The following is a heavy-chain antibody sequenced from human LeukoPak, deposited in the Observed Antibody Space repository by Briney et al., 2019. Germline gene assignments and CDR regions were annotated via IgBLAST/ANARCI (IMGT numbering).Heavy chain of an antibody. J-gene: IGHJ4*02. D-gene: IGHD3-16*01. CDR1: GFTFSTFA. CDR2: ISRSGEST. V-gene: IGHV3-23*01. Sequence: GGSLRLSCAASGFTFSTFAMSWIRQAPGKGLEWVSSISRSGESTFYADSARGRFTISRDNSKNTVSLQMESLRAEDTALYYCAKDYAVGSIDYWGQGTLVTVSS. CDR3: AKDYAVGSIDY.